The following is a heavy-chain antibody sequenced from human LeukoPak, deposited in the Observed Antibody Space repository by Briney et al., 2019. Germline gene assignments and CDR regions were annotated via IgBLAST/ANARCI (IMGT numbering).Heavy chain of an antibody. CDR1: GFTFSSYG. D-gene: IGHD6-13*01. Sequence: PGGTLRLSCAASGFTFSSYGMSWVRQAPGKGLEWVSAISGSGGSTYYADSVKGRFTISRDNSKNTLYLQMNSLRAEDTAVYYCAKRAAAGNYLKSEDYWGQGTLVTVSS. J-gene: IGHJ4*02. CDR3: AKRAAAGNYLKSEDY. CDR2: ISGSGGST. V-gene: IGHV3-23*01.